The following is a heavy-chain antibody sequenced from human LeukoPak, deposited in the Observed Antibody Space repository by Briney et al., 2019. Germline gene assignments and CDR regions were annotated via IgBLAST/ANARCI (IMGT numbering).Heavy chain of an antibody. CDR1: GGSISSYY. D-gene: IGHD6-13*01. Sequence: PSETLSLTCTVSGGSISSYYWSWIRQPPGKGLEWLGYIYYSGITNYNPSLKSRVTISVDTSKNQFSLKLSSVTAADTAVYYCASAQGSSWYYFDYWGQGTLVTVSS. V-gene: IGHV4-59*01. CDR3: ASAQGSSWYYFDY. J-gene: IGHJ4*02. CDR2: IYYSGIT.